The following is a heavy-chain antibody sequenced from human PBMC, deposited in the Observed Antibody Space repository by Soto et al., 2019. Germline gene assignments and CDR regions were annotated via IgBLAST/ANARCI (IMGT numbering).Heavy chain of an antibody. CDR1: GFTFSNYG. J-gene: IGHJ4*02. V-gene: IGHV3-23*01. D-gene: IGHD6-19*01. CDR2: ISNSGGIT. Sequence: GGSLRLSCAASGFTFSNYGMSWVRQAPGKGLEWGSAISNSGGITYYADSVKGRFTISRDNSKNTLYLQMNSLRAEDTAVYYCAKRDTSGWYSFDYWGQGTLVTVSS. CDR3: AKRDTSGWYSFDY.